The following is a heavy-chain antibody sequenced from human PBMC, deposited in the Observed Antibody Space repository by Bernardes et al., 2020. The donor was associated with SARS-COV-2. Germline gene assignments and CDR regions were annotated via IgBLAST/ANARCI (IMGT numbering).Heavy chain of an antibody. J-gene: IGHJ4*02. CDR1: GFTFSSYG. CDR2: IWYDGSNK. D-gene: IGHD3-10*01. V-gene: IGHV3-33*01. CDR3: AREELWFGDQTYFDY. Sequence: GGSLRLSCAASGFTFSSYGMHWVRQAPGKGLEWVAVIWYDGSNKYYADSVKGRFTISRDNSKNTLYLQMNSLRAEDTAVYYCAREELWFGDQTYFDYWGQGTLVTVSS.